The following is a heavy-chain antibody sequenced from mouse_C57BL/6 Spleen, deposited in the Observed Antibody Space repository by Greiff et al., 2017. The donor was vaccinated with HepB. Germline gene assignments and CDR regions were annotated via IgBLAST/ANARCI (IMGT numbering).Heavy chain of an antibody. CDR2: IHPSDSDT. CDR1: GYTFTSYW. D-gene: IGHD4-1*02. Sequence: QVHVKQPGAELVKPGASVKVSCKASGYTFTSYWMHWVKQRPGQGLEWIGRIHPSDSDTNYNQKFKGKATLTVDKSSSTAYMQLSSLTSEDSAVYYCAIPTGTAWFAYWGQGTLVTVSA. J-gene: IGHJ3*01. V-gene: IGHV1-74*01. CDR3: AIPTGTAWFAY.